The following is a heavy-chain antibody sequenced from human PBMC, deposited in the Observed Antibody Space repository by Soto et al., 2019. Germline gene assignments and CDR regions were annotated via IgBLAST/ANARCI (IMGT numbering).Heavy chain of an antibody. CDR1: GFPFSDYW. CDR3: ARGDYYFDY. V-gene: IGHV3-74*01. J-gene: IGHJ4*02. Sequence: PGGSLRLSCAASGFPFSDYWMHWVRQAPGKGLVWVSRINSDGSSTSYADSVKGRFAISRDNSKNTLYLQMNSLRAEDTAVYYCARGDYYFDYWGQGTLVTVSS. CDR2: INSDGSST.